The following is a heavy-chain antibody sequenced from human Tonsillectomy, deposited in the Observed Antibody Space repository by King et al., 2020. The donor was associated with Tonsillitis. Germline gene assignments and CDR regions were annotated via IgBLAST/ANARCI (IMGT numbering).Heavy chain of an antibody. CDR2: ISSSSTI. D-gene: IGHD1-26*01. V-gene: IGHV3-48*02. J-gene: IGHJ4*02. CDR3: AREFVGATEL. CDR1: GFTFSSYS. Sequence: EVQLVESGGGLVQPGGSLRLSCAASGFTFSSYSMNWVRQAPGKGLEWVSYISSSSTIYYADSVKGRFTISRDNAKNSLYLQMNSLRDEDTAVYYCAREFVGATELWGQGTLVTVSS.